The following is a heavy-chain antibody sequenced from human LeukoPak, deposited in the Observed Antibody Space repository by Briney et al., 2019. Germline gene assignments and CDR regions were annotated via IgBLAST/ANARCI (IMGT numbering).Heavy chain of an antibody. CDR1: GGSISGANW. V-gene: IGHV4/OR15-8*02. D-gene: IGHD1-26*01. CDR2: ISLAGQT. CDR3: SRESGPFCPFGY. J-gene: IGHJ4*02. Sequence: SETLSLTCGVSGGSISGANWWSWVRQPPGQGLEWIGEISLAGQTNYNPSLNGRVTMSLDKSSNQLSLHLTSVTAADTATYFCSRESGPFCPFGYWGQGTLVIVSS.